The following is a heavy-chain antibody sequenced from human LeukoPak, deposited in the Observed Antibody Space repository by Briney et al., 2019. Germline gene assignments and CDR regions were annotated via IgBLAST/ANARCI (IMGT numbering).Heavy chain of an antibody. CDR1: GYTFISYG. D-gene: IGHD1-26*01. CDR2: ISAYNGNT. J-gene: IGHJ5*02. Sequence: AASVKVSCKASGYTFISYGISWVRQAPGQGLEWMGWISAYNGNTNYAQKLQGRVTMTTDTSTSTAYMELRSLRSDDTAVYYCARVERGELLKLDPWGQGTLVTVSS. V-gene: IGHV1-18*01. CDR3: ARVERGELLKLDP.